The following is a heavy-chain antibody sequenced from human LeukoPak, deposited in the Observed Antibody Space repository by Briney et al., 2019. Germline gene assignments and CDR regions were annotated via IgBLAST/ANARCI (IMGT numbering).Heavy chain of an antibody. D-gene: IGHD2-21*01. CDR1: GFTFSSYE. V-gene: IGHV3-48*03. J-gene: IGHJ6*02. CDR3: ARGASYYYYYGMDA. Sequence: GGSLRLSCAASGFTFSSYEMNWVRQAPGKGLEWVSYISSSGSTIYYADSVKGRFTISRDNAKNSLYLQMNSLRAEDTAVYYCARGASYYYYYGMDAWGQGTTVTVSS. CDR2: ISSSGSTI.